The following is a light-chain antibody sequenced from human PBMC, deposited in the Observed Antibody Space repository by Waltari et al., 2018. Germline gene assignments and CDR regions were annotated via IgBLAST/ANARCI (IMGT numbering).Light chain of an antibody. CDR3: QQYNKYSWT. J-gene: IGKJ1*01. CDR2: KTS. Sequence: DIQMTQSPSTLSASVGDSVTITCRASQSVLTYLAWYQQKAGKAPKLLIYKTSTLETGVPSRFSGSGSGTEFTLTISSLQPDDFGTYYCQQYNKYSWTFGQGTEVDIK. V-gene: IGKV1-5*03. CDR1: QSVLTY.